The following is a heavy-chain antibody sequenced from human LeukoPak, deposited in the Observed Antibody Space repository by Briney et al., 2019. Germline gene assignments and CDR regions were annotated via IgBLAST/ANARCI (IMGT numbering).Heavy chain of an antibody. CDR1: GYTFTNYD. CDR2: MTPNTGNT. Sequence: GASVKVSCKASGYTFTNYDINWVRPATGQGLEWVGWMTPNTGNTGYAQKLQGRVTLTRNTSISTAYMKLSSLRSDDTAVYYCTRGDYWGQGTLVTVSS. V-gene: IGHV1-8*01. CDR3: TRGDY. J-gene: IGHJ4*02.